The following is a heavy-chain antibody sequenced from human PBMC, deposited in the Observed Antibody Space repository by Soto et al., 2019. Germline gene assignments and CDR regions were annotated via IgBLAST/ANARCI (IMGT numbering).Heavy chain of an antibody. CDR3: AKTSSPRYYYDSSGYFDY. CDR2: ISYDGSNK. Sequence: PGWSLRLSCAACGFSFRSYGMHWVRKAPGKGLEWVAVISYDGSNKYYADSVKGRFTISRDNSKNTLYLQMNSLRAEDTAVYYCAKTSSPRYYYDSSGYFDYWGQGTLVTVSS. CDR1: GFSFRSYG. J-gene: IGHJ4*02. D-gene: IGHD3-22*01. V-gene: IGHV3-30*18.